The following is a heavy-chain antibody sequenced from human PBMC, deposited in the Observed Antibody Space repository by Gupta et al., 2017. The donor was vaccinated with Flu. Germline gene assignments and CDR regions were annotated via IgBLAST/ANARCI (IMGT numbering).Heavy chain of an antibody. Sequence: EVQLVQSGAEVKKPGESLKISCKGSGYSFTSYWIGWVRQMHGKGLEWMGIIYPGDSDTRYSPSFQGQVTISADKSISTAYLQWSSLKASDTAMYYCARLGRVQLRFLEWSKRSNYGMDVWGQGTTVTVSS. J-gene: IGHJ6*02. V-gene: IGHV5-51*01. CDR3: ARLGRVQLRFLEWSKRSNYGMDV. CDR2: IYPGDSDT. CDR1: GYSFTSYW. D-gene: IGHD3-3*01.